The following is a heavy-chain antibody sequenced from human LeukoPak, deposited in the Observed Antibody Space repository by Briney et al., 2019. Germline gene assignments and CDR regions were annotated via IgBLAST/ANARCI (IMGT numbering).Heavy chain of an antibody. J-gene: IGHJ4*02. V-gene: IGHV1-2*02. Sequence: ASVKVSCKASGYTFTGYYMHWVRQAPGQGLEWMGWINPNSGGTNYAQKFQGRVTMTRDTSISTAYMELSRLRSDDTAVYYCARAIRLGELSLFDYWGQGTLVTVSS. CDR2: INPNSGGT. D-gene: IGHD3-16*02. CDR1: GYTFTGYY. CDR3: ARAIRLGELSLFDY.